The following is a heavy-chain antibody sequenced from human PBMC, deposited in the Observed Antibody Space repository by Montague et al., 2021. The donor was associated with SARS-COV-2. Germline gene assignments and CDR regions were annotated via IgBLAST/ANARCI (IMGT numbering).Heavy chain of an antibody. CDR2: IYYSGST. CDR1: GGSINSGGYY. CDR3: ARVHFVSSGWYPDAFDI. Sequence: TLSLTCTVSGGSINSGGYYWSWIRQHPGKGLEWIGYIYYSGSTYYNPSLKSRLTISVDTSKNRFSLKLSSVTAADTAVYYCARVHFVSSGWYPDAFDIWGQGTMVTVSS. D-gene: IGHD6-19*01. J-gene: IGHJ3*02. V-gene: IGHV4-31*03.